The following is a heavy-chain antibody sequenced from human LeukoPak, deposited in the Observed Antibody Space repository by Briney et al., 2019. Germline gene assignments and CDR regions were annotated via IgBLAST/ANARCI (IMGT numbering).Heavy chain of an antibody. CDR1: GGSISSSSYY. J-gene: IGHJ3*02. CDR3: ARPSSGRIAVAGISAFDI. Sequence: SETLSLTCTVSGGSISSSSYYWGWIRQPPGKGLEWIGSIYYSGSTYYNPSLKSRVTISVDTSKNMSSLKLSSVTAADTAVYYCARPSSGRIAVAGISAFDIWGQGTMVTVSS. CDR2: IYYSGST. D-gene: IGHD6-19*01. V-gene: IGHV4-39*01.